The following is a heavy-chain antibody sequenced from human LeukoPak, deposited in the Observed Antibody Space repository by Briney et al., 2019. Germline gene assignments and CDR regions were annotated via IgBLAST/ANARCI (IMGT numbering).Heavy chain of an antibody. D-gene: IGHD3-22*01. CDR1: GFTFSSYS. CDR3: ARDGLALSYYYDSSGPDY. Sequence: PGGSLRLSCAASGFTFSSYSMNWVRQAPGKGLEWVSSISSSSSYIYYADSVKGRFTISRDNAKNSLYLQINSLRAEDTAVYYCARDGLALSYYYDSSGPDYWGQGTLVTVSS. J-gene: IGHJ4*02. V-gene: IGHV3-21*01. CDR2: ISSSSSYI.